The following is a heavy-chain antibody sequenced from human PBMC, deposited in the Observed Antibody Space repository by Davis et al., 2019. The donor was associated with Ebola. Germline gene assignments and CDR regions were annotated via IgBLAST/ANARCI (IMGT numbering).Heavy chain of an antibody. J-gene: IGHJ2*01. V-gene: IGHV4-39*01. CDR1: GCSISSSSYY. CDR2: IYYSGST. Sequence: SETLSLTCTVSGCSISSSSYYWGWTRQPPGKGLEWIGSIYYSGSTYYNLSLKSRVTISVDTSKNQFSLKLSSVTAADTAVYYCARGVDFWRGRSWYFDLWGRGTLVTVSS. CDR3: ARGVDFWRGRSWYFDL. D-gene: IGHD3-3*01.